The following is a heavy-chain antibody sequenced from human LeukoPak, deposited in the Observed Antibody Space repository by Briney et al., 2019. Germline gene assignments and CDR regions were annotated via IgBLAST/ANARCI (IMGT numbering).Heavy chain of an antibody. V-gene: IGHV4-38-2*02. CDR3: ARDGNAL. D-gene: IGHD1-1*01. Sequence: SETLSLTCTVSGYSISSGYYWGWIRQTPGKGLEWIGSIYPSGNTYYNPSLKSRVTISIDTSKNQFSLKLRSVTAADTAVYYCARDGNALWGQGTLVTVSS. CDR1: GYSISSGYY. J-gene: IGHJ4*02. CDR2: IYPSGNT.